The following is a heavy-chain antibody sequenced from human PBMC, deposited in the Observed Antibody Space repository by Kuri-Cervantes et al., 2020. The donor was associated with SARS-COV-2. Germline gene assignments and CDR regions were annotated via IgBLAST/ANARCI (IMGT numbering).Heavy chain of an antibody. CDR1: GFTFSNYN. CDR2: ISTSSSYI. V-gene: IGHV3-21*01. D-gene: IGHD4-17*01. J-gene: IGHJ6*02. CDR3: ARVSRLTGDYSPSPTLRYYYGMDV. Sequence: GGSLRLSCAASGFTFSNYNMNWVRQAPGKGLEWVSSISTSSSYIYYADSVKGRFTISRDNAKNSLYLQMNSLRAEDTAVYYCARVSRLTGDYSPSPTLRYYYGMDVWGQGTTVTVSS.